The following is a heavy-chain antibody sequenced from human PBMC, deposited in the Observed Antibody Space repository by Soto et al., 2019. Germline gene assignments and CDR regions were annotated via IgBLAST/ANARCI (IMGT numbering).Heavy chain of an antibody. J-gene: IGHJ4*02. CDR3: ARIRNTRGSGWYYFDY. CDR1: GGSISSGYYY. V-gene: IGHV4-30-4*01. D-gene: IGHD6-19*01. Sequence: SETLSLTCTVSGGSISSGYYYWSWIRQPPGKGLEWIGYIYYSGSTYYNPSLKSRVTISVDTSKNQFSLKLSSVTAADTAVYYCARIRNTRGSGWYYFDYWGQGTLVTVSS. CDR2: IYYSGST.